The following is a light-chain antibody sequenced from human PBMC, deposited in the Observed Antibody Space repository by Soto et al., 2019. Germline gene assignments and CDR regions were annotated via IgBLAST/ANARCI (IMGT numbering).Light chain of an antibody. Sequence: QSALTQPASVSGSPGQSITISCTGTSSDVGAYNYVSWYQQHPGKAPKLMIYEVSNRPSGVSNRFSASKSGNTASLTISGLQAEDEADYYCSSYTTSSTDVFGTGTKLTVL. V-gene: IGLV2-14*01. CDR3: SSYTTSSTDV. CDR1: SSDVGAYNY. CDR2: EVS. J-gene: IGLJ1*01.